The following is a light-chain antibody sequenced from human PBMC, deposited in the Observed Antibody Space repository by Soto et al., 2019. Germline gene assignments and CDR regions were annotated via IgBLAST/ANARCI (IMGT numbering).Light chain of an antibody. V-gene: IGLV2-14*01. CDR3: SSYTTSTAQV. CDR2: EIR. Sequence: QSALTQPASVSGSPGQSITISCTGTSSDVGSYNYVSWYQQHPGKAPKLMIYEIRNRPSGVSDRFSGSKSGKTASLTIFGLQGEDEADYYCSSYTTSTAQVFGGGTKVTVL. CDR1: SSDVGSYNY. J-gene: IGLJ2*01.